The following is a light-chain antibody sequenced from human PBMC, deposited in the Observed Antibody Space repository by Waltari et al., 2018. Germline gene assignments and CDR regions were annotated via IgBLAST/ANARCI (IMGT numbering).Light chain of an antibody. V-gene: IGKV1-5*03. CDR1: QSISSW. Sequence: DIQMTQSPSTLSASVGDRVTIPCRASQSISSWLAWYQQKPGKAPKLLIYKASSLESGVPSRFSGSGSETELTLTISSLQPDDLATYYCQQYNSYPYTFGQGTKLEIK. CDR3: QQYNSYPYT. J-gene: IGKJ2*01. CDR2: KAS.